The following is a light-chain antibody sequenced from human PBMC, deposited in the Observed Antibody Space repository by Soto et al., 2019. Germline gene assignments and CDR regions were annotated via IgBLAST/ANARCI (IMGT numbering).Light chain of an antibody. J-gene: IGLJ1*01. CDR3: LSKRSDTTEV. CDR1: SSDVGGYDY. CDR2: EVS. Sequence: QSVLTQPASVSGSPGQSITISCTGTSSDVGGYDYVSWYQQHPGKAPKLIIYEVSNRPSGVSTRFSGSKSGNTASLTISGLQAEDAADYYFLSKRSDTTEVFGTGTKLTVL. V-gene: IGLV2-14*01.